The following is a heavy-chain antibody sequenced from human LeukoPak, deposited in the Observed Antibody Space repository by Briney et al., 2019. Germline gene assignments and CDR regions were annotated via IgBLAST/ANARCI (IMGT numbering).Heavy chain of an antibody. CDR3: ARVGQYSYGYLSFDY. D-gene: IGHD5-18*01. CDR1: GHTLTELS. V-gene: IGHV1-69*13. J-gene: IGHJ4*02. Sequence: SVKVSCKVSGHTLTELSMHWVRQAPGQGLEWMGGIIPIFGTANYAQKFQGRVTITADESTSTAYMELSSLRSEDTAVYYCARVGQYSYGYLSFDYWGQGTLVTVSS. CDR2: IIPIFGTA.